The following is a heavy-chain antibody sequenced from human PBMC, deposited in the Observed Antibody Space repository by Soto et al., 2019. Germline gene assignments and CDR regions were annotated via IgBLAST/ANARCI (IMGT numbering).Heavy chain of an antibody. CDR3: ARARPRDILTGYYTFDY. J-gene: IGHJ4*02. CDR2: INHSGST. Sequence: PSETLSLTCAVYGGSFSGYYWSWIRQPPGKGLEWIGEINHSGSTNYNPSLKSRVTISVDTSKNQFSLKLSSVTAADTAVYYCARARPRDILTGYYTFDYWGQGTLVTVSS. V-gene: IGHV4-34*01. CDR1: GGSFSGYY. D-gene: IGHD3-9*01.